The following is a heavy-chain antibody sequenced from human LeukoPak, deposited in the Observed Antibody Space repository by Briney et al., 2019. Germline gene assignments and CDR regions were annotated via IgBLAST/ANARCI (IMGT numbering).Heavy chain of an antibody. Sequence: SETLSLTCTVSGGSISSDTYYWSWIRQPAGKGLEWIGRIYSSGSTNYNPSLKSRVTISLNTSKNQFSLELISVTAADTAVYYCASVRRGFGESSKYYAYYYMGVWGKGTTVTISS. CDR1: GGSISSDTYY. V-gene: IGHV4-61*02. CDR3: ASVRRGFGESSKYYAYYYMGV. D-gene: IGHD3-10*01. CDR2: IYSSGST. J-gene: IGHJ6*03.